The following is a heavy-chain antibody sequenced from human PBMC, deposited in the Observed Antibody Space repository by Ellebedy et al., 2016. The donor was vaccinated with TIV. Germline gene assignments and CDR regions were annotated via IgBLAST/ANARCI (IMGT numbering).Heavy chain of an antibody. Sequence: ASVKVSXKASGYTFTSYGISWVRQAPGQGLEWMGWISAYNGNTNYAQKLQGRVTMTTDTSTSTAYMELRSLRSDDTAVYYCARDAGLLWFGELLHRHNYYYGMDVWGQGTTVTVSS. V-gene: IGHV1-18*01. D-gene: IGHD3-10*01. CDR2: ISAYNGNT. CDR3: ARDAGLLWFGELLHRHNYYYGMDV. CDR1: GYTFTSYG. J-gene: IGHJ6*02.